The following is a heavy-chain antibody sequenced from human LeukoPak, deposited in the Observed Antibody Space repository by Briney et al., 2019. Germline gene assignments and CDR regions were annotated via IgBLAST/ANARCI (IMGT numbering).Heavy chain of an antibody. V-gene: IGHV3-74*01. CDR1: GFTFRRHL. D-gene: IGHD1-26*01. Sequence: GSLKLSCSGSGFTFRRHLVHWVRQAPGKGLVWVSRINSDGSSISYADSVKGRFTISRDNAKNTLYLQMNSLRAEDTAVYYCASWDDHWGQGTLVTVSS. CDR3: ASWDDH. J-gene: IGHJ5*02. CDR2: INSDGSSI.